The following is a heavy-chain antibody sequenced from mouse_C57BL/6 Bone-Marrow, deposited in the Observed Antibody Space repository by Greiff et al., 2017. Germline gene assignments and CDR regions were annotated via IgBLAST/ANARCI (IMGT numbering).Heavy chain of an antibody. CDR2: ISDGGSYT. CDR1: GFTFSSYA. V-gene: IGHV5-4*01. CDR3: ARDDMITTRPHWYFDV. J-gene: IGHJ1*03. Sequence: EVKLMESGGGLVKPGGSLKLSCAASGFTFSSYAMSWVRQTPEKRLEWVATISDGGSYTYYPDNVKGRFTISRDNAKNNLYLQMSHLKSEDTAMYYCARDDMITTRPHWYFDVWGTGTTVTVSS. D-gene: IGHD2-4*01.